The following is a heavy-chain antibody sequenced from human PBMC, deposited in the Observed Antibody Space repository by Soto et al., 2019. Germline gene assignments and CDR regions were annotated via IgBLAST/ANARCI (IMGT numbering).Heavy chain of an antibody. CDR2: IHHSGAT. V-gene: IGHV4-4*02. Sequence: QVQLQESGPGLVQPSGTLSLTCAVSGDSITGDNWWSWVRQPPGKGLEWIGEIHHSGATNYSPSLKSRVTISVDKSKNQFSLKLNSVTAGDTAMFYCATQGFYRMGVWGRGTTVTVSS. CDR3: ATQGFYRMGV. J-gene: IGHJ6*02. CDR1: GDSITGDNW.